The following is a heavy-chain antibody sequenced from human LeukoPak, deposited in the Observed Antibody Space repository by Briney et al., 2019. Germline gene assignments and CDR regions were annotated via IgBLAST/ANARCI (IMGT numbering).Heavy chain of an antibody. CDR3: ARDRVDTAVADFDY. CDR2: ISSSSSYI. J-gene: IGHJ4*02. CDR1: GFTFSSYS. V-gene: IGHV3-21*01. Sequence: GGSLRLSCAASGFTFSSYSMNWVRQAPGKGLEWVSSISSSSSYIYYADSVKGRFTISRDNAKNSLYLQMNSLRAEDTAVYYCARDRVDTAVADFDYWGQGTLVTVSS. D-gene: IGHD5-18*01.